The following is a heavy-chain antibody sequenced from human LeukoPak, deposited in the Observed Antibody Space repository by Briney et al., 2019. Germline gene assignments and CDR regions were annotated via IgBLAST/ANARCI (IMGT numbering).Heavy chain of an antibody. Sequence: GGSLRLSCAASGFTFSSFAMSWVRQAPGEGLEWVSVSLISGSGGDSGGSTYYADSVKGRFTISRDDSNNTLYLQMSSLRVEDTAVYYCAKHRSGIAASGSNYWGQGALVSVSS. CDR1: GFTFSSFA. CDR3: AKHRSGIAASGSNY. D-gene: IGHD6-13*01. J-gene: IGHJ4*02. CDR2: ISGSGGDSGGST. V-gene: IGHV3-23*01.